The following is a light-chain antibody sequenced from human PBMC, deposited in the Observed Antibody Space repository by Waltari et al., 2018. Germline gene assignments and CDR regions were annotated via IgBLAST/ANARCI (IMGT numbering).Light chain of an antibody. Sequence: QSALTQPASVSGPPEQSIIISCTGNSTDVGSYNVVSWYQQHPGKAPKLMISEVNERPSGVSIRFSGSKSGNTASLTISGLQAEDEADYYCCSYAGSNTVLFGGGTKLTVL. CDR1: STDVGSYNV. CDR3: CSYAGSNTVL. V-gene: IGLV2-23*02. J-gene: IGLJ2*01. CDR2: EVN.